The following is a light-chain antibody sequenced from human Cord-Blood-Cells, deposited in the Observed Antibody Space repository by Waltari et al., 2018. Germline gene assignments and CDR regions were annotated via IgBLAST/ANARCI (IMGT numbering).Light chain of an antibody. CDR1: SRDCGSYNL. J-gene: IGLJ1*01. CDR2: EGS. V-gene: IGLV2-23*01. Sequence: QSALTHPASVSGSPGQSITIFCTGTSRDCGSYNLVPLYQQHPGKAPKLMIYEGSKRPSGVSNRFSGSKSGNTASLTISGLQAEDEADYYCCSYAGSSTYVFGTGTKVTVL. CDR3: CSYAGSSTYV.